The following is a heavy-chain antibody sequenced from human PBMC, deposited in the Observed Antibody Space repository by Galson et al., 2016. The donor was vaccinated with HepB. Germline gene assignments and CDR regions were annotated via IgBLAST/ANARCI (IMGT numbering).Heavy chain of an antibody. CDR3: ARSLRNAGDYHYYMDV. D-gene: IGHD7-27*01. CDR2: ISDSGAT. V-gene: IGHV4-31*03. CDR1: GGAISSESYY. J-gene: IGHJ6*03. Sequence: TLSLTCTVSGGAISSESYYWNWVRQHPGKDLEWIGYISDSGATYYNPSLKSRVSISVDTSENQFSLKMTSVTAADTAVYYCARSLRNAGDYHYYMDVWGKGTTVSVSS.